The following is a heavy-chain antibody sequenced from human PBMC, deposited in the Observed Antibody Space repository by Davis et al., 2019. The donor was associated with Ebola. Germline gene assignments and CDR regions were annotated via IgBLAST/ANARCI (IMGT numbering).Heavy chain of an antibody. D-gene: IGHD5-18*01. CDR2: INPDSGGT. J-gene: IGHJ6*02. V-gene: IGHV1-2*04. CDR1: GYIFTGYY. CDR3: ARDRGYSYRSGYYYGMDV. Sequence: ASVMVSCNASGYIFTGYYMHWVRQAPGQGLEWMGWINPDSGGTNFAQKFQGWVTMTRDTSISTAYMELGRLRSDDTAVYYCARDRGYSYRSGYYYGMDVWGQGTTVTVSS.